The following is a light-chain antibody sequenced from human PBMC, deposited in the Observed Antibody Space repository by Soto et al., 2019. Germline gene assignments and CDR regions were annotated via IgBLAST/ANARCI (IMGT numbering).Light chain of an antibody. Sequence: ENVLTQYPATLSLSPGERVTLSCRASQSVNNFLAWYQQKPGQAPRPLIYDTFNRAPGVPDRFRGSGSGTDFTLTISSLEPEHFAVYYCQQRTSWPITFGQGTRLEIK. J-gene: IGKJ5*01. CDR3: QQRTSWPIT. CDR1: QSVNNF. CDR2: DTF. V-gene: IGKV3-11*01.